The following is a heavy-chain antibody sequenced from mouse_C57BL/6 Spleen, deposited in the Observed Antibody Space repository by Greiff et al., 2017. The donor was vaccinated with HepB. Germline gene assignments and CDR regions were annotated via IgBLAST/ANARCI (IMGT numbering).Heavy chain of an antibody. Sequence: VQLQQSGPELVKPGASVKISCKASGYAFSSSWMNWVKQRPGKGLEWIGRIYPGDGDTNYNGKFKGKATLTADKSSSTAYMPLSSLTSEDSAVYFCARPRRNGGGFAYWGQGTLVTVSA. V-gene: IGHV1-82*01. D-gene: IGHD1-1*01. CDR1: GYAFSSSW. J-gene: IGHJ3*01. CDR2: IYPGDGDT. CDR3: ARPRRNGGGFAY.